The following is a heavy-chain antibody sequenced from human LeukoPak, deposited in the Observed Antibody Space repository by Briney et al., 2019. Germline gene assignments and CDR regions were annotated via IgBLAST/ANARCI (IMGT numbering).Heavy chain of an antibody. Sequence: PGRSLRLSCAASGFTFSSYGMHWVRQAPGKGLEWVAVIWYDGSNKYYADSVKGRFTISRDNSKNTLYLQMNSLRAEDTAVYYCARWLVQYYYYYYGMDVWGKGTTVTVSS. CDR1: GFTFSSYG. V-gene: IGHV3-33*01. D-gene: IGHD6-6*01. J-gene: IGHJ6*04. CDR3: ARWLVQYYYYYYGMDV. CDR2: IWYDGSNK.